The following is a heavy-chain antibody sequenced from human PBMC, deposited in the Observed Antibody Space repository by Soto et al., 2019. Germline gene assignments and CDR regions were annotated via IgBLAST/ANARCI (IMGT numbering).Heavy chain of an antibody. CDR3: ARHLFEEARRGEYAFDI. D-gene: IGHD3-16*01. CDR2: IKQDGSEK. CDR1: AFTFSSYW. V-gene: IGHV3-7*03. Sequence: GGSLRLSCAASAFTFSSYWMSWVRQAPGKGLEWVANIKQDGSEKYYVDSVKGRFTISRDNAKNSLYLQMNSLRAEDTAVYYCARHLFEEARRGEYAFDIWGQGTMVTVSS. J-gene: IGHJ3*02.